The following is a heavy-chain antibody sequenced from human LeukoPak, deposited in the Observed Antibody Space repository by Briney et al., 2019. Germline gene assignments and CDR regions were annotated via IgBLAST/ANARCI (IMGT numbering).Heavy chain of an antibody. CDR3: ARAASIGWLYFDY. CDR1: GGSISSSSSY. J-gene: IGHJ4*02. V-gene: IGHV4-61*01. CDR2: IYYSGST. D-gene: IGHD6-19*01. Sequence: PSETLSLTCTVSGGSISSSSSYWSWIRQPPGKGLEWIGYIYYSGSTNYNPSLKSRVTISVGTSRNQFSLKLSSVTAADTAVYYCARAASIGWLYFDYWGQGTLVTVSS.